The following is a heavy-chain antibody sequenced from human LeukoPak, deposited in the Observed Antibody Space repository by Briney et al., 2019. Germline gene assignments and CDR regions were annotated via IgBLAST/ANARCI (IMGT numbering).Heavy chain of an antibody. J-gene: IGHJ4*02. CDR1: GGSISSYY. Sequence: PSETLSLTCTVSGGSISSYYWSWIRQPPGKGLEWIGYIYYSGSTNYNPSLKSRVTISVDTSKNQFSLKLSSVTAADTAVYYCARGSDYYYDRRAFDYWGQGTLVTVSS. V-gene: IGHV4-59*08. CDR3: ARGSDYYYDRRAFDY. D-gene: IGHD3-22*01. CDR2: IYYSGST.